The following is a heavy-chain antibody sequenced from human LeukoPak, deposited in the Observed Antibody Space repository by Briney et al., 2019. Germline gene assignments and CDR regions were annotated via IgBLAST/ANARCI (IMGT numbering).Heavy chain of an antibody. CDR3: ARDPGYCSSTSCYANNWFDP. Sequence: ASVKVSCKASGYTFTTYYVHWVRQAPGQGLEWMGIINPSGGSTTYAQKFRGRLTMTRDMSTSTVYMELSSLRSEDTAVYYCARDPGYCSSTSCYANNWFDPWGQGTPVTVSS. J-gene: IGHJ5*02. CDR2: INPSGGST. CDR1: GYTFTTYY. V-gene: IGHV1-46*01. D-gene: IGHD2-2*03.